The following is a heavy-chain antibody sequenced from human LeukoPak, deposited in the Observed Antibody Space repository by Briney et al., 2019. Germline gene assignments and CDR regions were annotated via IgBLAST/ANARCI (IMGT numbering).Heavy chain of an antibody. D-gene: IGHD3-22*01. CDR3: ARHPAFYYDSLGEFDY. CDR1: GGSISNYY. J-gene: IGHJ4*02. V-gene: IGHV4-59*08. CDR2: IFDSGNS. Sequence: AETLSLTCTVSGGSISNYYWSWIRQPPGKGLEWIGYIFDSGNSDYNPSLKSRVAKSMDTSKNQFSLRLTSVTATDTAVYYCARHPAFYYDSLGEFDYWGQGTLVTVSS.